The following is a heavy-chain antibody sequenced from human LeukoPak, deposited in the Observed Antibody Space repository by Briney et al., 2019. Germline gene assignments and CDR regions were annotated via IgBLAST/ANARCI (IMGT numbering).Heavy chain of an antibody. D-gene: IGHD6-13*01. J-gene: IGHJ4*02. Sequence: GASVKVSCKASGGTFSSYAVSWVRQAPGQGLEWMGRIIPILGIANYAQKFQGRVTITADKSTSTAYVELSSLRSEDTAVYYCARALELAAAGTDYWGQGTLVTVSS. CDR3: ARALELAAAGTDY. CDR1: GGTFSSYA. V-gene: IGHV1-69*04. CDR2: IIPILGIA.